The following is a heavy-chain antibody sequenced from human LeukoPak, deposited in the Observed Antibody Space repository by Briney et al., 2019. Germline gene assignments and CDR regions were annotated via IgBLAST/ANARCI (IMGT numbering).Heavy chain of an antibody. CDR1: GGSISSYY. V-gene: IGHV4-59*01. D-gene: IGHD3-3*01. CDR2: IYYSGST. CDR3: ARSTGYYDFWSGYYHYFDY. Sequence: PSETLSLTCTVSGGSISSYYWSWIRQPPGKGLEWIGYIYYSGSTNYNPSLKSRVTISVDTSKNHFSLKLSSVTAADTAVYYCARSTGYYDFWSGYYHYFDYWGQGTLVTVSS. J-gene: IGHJ4*02.